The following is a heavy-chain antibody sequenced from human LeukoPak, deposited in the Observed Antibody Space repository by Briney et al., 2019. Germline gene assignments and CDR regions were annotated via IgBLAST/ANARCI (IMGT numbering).Heavy chain of an antibody. CDR2: ISYSGST. J-gene: IGHJ4*02. Sequence: PSETLSLTCTVSGGSISSYYWSWIRQPPGKGLEWVGYISYSGSTNYNPSLESRVTISADTSKSQFSLKLNSVTAADTAVYYCASRQGAVSPLDYWGQGTLATVSS. CDR1: GGSISSYY. V-gene: IGHV4-59*01. CDR3: ASRQGAVSPLDY. D-gene: IGHD2/OR15-2a*01.